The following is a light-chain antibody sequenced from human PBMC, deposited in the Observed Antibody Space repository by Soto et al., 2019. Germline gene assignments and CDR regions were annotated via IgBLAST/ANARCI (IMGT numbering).Light chain of an antibody. V-gene: IGKV1-39*01. J-gene: IGKJ4*01. CDR1: QSISSS. CDR2: AAS. CDR3: HQTYNSPFT. Sequence: DIQMTQSPSSLSASVGDRVTITCRASQSISSSLNWYQLKPGLAPKLLIYAASSLQSGVPSSFSGSGSGTDFTLTISSLQLEDFATYYCHQTYNSPFTFGGGTTVEIK.